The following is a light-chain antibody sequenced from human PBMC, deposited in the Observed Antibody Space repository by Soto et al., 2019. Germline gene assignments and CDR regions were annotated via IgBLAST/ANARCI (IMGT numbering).Light chain of an antibody. Sequence: QSVLTQPPSVSGAPGQRVTISCTGSSSNIGAGYDVHWYQQLPGTAPKLLIYGNSNRPSVVPDRFSGSKSGTSASLAITGLQAEDEADYSGQSDDSSLSGAVFGGGTQLTVL. CDR1: SSNIGAGYD. CDR3: QSDDSSLSGAV. V-gene: IGLV1-40*01. CDR2: GNS. J-gene: IGLJ2*01.